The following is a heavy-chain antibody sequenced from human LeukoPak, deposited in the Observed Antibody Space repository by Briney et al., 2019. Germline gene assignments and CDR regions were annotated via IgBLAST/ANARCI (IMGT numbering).Heavy chain of an antibody. CDR1: GDTSRSYG. CDR2: IRYDGTNQ. D-gene: IGHD4-17*01. Sequence: RGSPRLSRTASGDTSRSYGIRWGPHTPGGRLQWVTFIRYDGTNQYYADSVKGRFTVSRENSKNTVYLQMNSLRPDDTAIYYCATDAYGALDYWGQGTLVTVSS. J-gene: IGHJ4*02. V-gene: IGHV3-30*02. CDR3: ATDAYGALDY.